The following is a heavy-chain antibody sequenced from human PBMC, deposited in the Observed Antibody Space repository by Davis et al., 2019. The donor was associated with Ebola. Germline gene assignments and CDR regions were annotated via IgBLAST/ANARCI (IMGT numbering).Heavy chain of an antibody. CDR1: GYTFTNYG. V-gene: IGHV1-18*04. CDR2: INPHNGNT. D-gene: IGHD1-1*01. Sequence: ASVQVSCKTSGYTFTNYGITWVRQAPGQGLEWMGWINPHNGNTNYAQSVQGRVTMTTDTSTSTAYMEVGSLRSDDTAVYYCSRAQFPTTSDHWGQGTLVTVSS. J-gene: IGHJ4*02. CDR3: SRAQFPTTSDH.